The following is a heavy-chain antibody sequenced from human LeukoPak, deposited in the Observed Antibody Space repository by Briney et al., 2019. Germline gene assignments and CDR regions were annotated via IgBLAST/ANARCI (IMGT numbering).Heavy chain of an antibody. D-gene: IGHD6-19*01. CDR1: GFTTSNSH. V-gene: IGHV3-53*01. CDR2: IYSAGST. CDR3: ARMLMALACPFDS. Sequence: GGSLRLSCVASGFTTSNSHMSWIRQAPGKGLEWVSLIYSAGSTYYADSVKGRFTISRDNAKNTLYLQMNSLRTEDTAVYYCARMLMALACPFDSWGQGALVIVSS. J-gene: IGHJ4*01.